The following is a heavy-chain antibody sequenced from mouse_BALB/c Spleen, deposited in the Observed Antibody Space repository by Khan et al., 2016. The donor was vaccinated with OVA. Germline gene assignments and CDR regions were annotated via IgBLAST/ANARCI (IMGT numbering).Heavy chain of an antibody. D-gene: IGHD2-14*01. CDR2: INPRSDYT. CDR1: GYTFTSNT. J-gene: IGHJ4*01. V-gene: IGHV1-4*01. Sequence: VQLQQSGAELSRPGASVKMSCKASGYTFTSNTMHWVKQRPGQGLEWIGYINPRSDYTIYSQKFKDKATLTADISSSTAYMQLSSLTSDDPAVYYCARRTTGYAMDYWGQGTSVTVSS. CDR3: ARRTTGYAMDY.